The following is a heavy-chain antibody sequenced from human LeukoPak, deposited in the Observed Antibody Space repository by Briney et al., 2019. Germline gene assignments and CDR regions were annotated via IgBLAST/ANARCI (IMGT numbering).Heavy chain of an antibody. Sequence: SETLSLTCTVSGGSISSYYWSWIRQPPGKGLEWIGYINYSGSTNYNPSLKSRVTISIDTSKNQFSLKLSSVTAADTAVYYCARIIAAAGTWGFDYWGQGTLVTVSS. J-gene: IGHJ4*02. V-gene: IGHV4-59*08. D-gene: IGHD6-13*01. CDR2: INYSGST. CDR1: GGSISSYY. CDR3: ARIIAAAGTWGFDY.